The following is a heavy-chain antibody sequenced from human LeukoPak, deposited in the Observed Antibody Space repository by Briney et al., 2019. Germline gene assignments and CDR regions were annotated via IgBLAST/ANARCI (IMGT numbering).Heavy chain of an antibody. V-gene: IGHV3-23*01. Sequence: PGGSLRLSCAASGFTFSSYAMHWVRQAPGKGLEWVSAISGSGGSTYYADSVKGRFTISRDNSKNTLYLQMNSLRAEDTAVYYCAKAGYGDYVSRWFDPWGQGTLVTVSS. CDR3: AKAGYGDYVSRWFDP. CDR1: GFTFSSYA. CDR2: ISGSGGST. D-gene: IGHD4-17*01. J-gene: IGHJ5*02.